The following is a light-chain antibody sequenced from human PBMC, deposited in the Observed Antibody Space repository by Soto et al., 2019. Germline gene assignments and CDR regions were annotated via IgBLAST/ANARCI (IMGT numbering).Light chain of an antibody. V-gene: IGKV1-39*01. J-gene: IGKJ4*01. CDR2: AAS. CDR1: QSISSY. CDR3: QPSFRTPLT. Sequence: DIQMTQSPSSLSASVGDRVTITCRASQSISSYLDWYQQKPGKAPKLLIYAASSLKSGVPSRFSGSGSGTDFTLTISRLQHEDLATYYNQPSFRTPLTFGGGTKVEIK.